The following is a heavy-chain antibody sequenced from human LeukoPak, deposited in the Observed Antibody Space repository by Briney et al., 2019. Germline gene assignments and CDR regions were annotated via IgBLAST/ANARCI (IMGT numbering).Heavy chain of an antibody. CDR3: ARDRGTGAYYYGMDV. CDR1: GGSISSGGYS. V-gene: IGHV4-30-2*01. D-gene: IGHD1-1*01. Sequence: SETLSLTCAVSGGSISSGGYSWSWIRQPPGKGLEWIGYIYHSGSTYYNPSLKSRVTISVDRSKNQFSLKLSSVTAADTAVYYCARDRGTGAYYYGMDVWGQGTTVTVSS. J-gene: IGHJ6*02. CDR2: IYHSGST.